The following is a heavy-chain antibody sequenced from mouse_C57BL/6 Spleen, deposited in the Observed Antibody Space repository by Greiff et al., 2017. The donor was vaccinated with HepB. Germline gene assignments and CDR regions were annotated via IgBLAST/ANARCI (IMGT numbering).Heavy chain of an antibody. V-gene: IGHV5-6*01. D-gene: IGHD2-5*01. Sequence: EVMLVESGGDLVKPGGSLKLSCAASGFTFSSYGMSWVRQTPDKRLEWVATISSGGSYTYYPDSVKGRFTISRDNAKNTLYLQMSSLKSEDTAMYYCARHLVTTDYYAMDYWGQGTSVTVSS. CDR2: ISSGGSYT. J-gene: IGHJ4*01. CDR3: ARHLVTTDYYAMDY. CDR1: GFTFSSYG.